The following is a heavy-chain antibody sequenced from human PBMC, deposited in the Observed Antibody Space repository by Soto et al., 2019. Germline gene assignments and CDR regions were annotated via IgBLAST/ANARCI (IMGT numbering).Heavy chain of an antibody. V-gene: IGHV4-31*03. CDR2: IYYSGST. J-gene: IGHJ4*02. CDR1: GGSISSGGYY. D-gene: IGHD3-22*01. CDR3: ARAHDRRGYYYGFDY. Sequence: QVQLQESGPGLVKPSQTLSLTCTVSGGSISSGGYYWSWIRQHPGKGLEWIGYIYYSGSTYYNPSLTSRITISVATSKNQFSLKLSSVTAADTAVYYCARAHDRRGYYYGFDYWCQGTLVTVSA.